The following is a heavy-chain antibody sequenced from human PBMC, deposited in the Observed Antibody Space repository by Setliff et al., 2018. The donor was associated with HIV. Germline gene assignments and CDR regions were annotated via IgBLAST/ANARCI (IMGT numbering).Heavy chain of an antibody. J-gene: IGHJ4*02. CDR1: GGTFSNYG. V-gene: IGHV1-69*13. Sequence: GASVKVSCKASGGTFSNYGISWVRQAPGQGLEWMGGIIPIFGTANYAQKFQGRVTITADESTSTAYMELSSLRSEDTAIYYCARVYCSTRSCVDEWYFDYWGQGTLVTVSS. CDR2: IIPIFGTA. D-gene: IGHD2-2*01. CDR3: ARVYCSTRSCVDEWYFDY.